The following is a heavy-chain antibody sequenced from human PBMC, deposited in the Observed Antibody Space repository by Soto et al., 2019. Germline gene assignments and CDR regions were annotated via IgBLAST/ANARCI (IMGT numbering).Heavy chain of an antibody. CDR2: ISGSGGST. CDR3: AKGALNGDYGGRYYMDV. CDR1: GFTFSSYA. Sequence: GGSLRLSCAASGFTFSSYAMSWVRQAPGKGLEWVSAISGSGGSTYYADSVKGRFTISRDNSKNTLYLQMNSLRAEDTAVYYCAKGALNGDYGGRYYMDVWGKGTTVTVSS. D-gene: IGHD4-17*01. J-gene: IGHJ6*03. V-gene: IGHV3-23*01.